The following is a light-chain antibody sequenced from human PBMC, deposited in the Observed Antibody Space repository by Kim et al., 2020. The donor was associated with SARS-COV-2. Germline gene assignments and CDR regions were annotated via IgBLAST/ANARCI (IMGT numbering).Light chain of an antibody. CDR1: QSGSSN. V-gene: IGKV3-15*01. J-gene: IGKJ1*01. Sequence: SPGERATLSCRASQSGSSNLAWYQQKPGQAPRLLIYGASTRATGIPARFSGSGSGTEFTLTISSLQSEDSAVYYCQQYNNWPPWTFGQGTKVDIK. CDR3: QQYNNWPPWT. CDR2: GAS.